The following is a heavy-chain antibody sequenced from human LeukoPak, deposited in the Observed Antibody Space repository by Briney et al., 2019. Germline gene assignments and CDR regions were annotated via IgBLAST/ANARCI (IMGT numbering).Heavy chain of an antibody. J-gene: IGHJ4*02. Sequence: GGSLRLSCAASGFTFSSYAMNWVRQAPGKGLEWVSLIDGSGGSTYYADSVKGRFTISRDNSKNTLYLQMNSLRAEDTAIYYCAKDFSGGGSYVYWGQGTLVTVSS. CDR3: AKDFSGGGSYVY. CDR2: IDGSGGST. D-gene: IGHD1-26*01. CDR1: GFTFSSYA. V-gene: IGHV3-23*01.